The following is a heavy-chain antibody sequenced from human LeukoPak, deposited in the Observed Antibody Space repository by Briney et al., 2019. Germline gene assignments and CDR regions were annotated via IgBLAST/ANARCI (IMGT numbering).Heavy chain of an antibody. D-gene: IGHD2-2*01. J-gene: IGHJ4*02. Sequence: PGGSLRLSCAASGFTFSNAWMNWVRQAPGKGLEWVGRIKSKTDGGTIDYAAPVKGRFTISRDDSKNTLYLQMNSLKTEDTAVYYCTTERGIVVVPGVIRAPDFDYWGQGTLVTVSS. CDR1: GFTFSNAW. CDR3: TTERGIVVVPGVIRAPDFDY. CDR2: IKSKTDGGTI. V-gene: IGHV3-15*01.